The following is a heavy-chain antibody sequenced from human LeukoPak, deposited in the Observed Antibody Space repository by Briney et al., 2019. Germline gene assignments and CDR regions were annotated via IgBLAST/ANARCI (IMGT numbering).Heavy chain of an antibody. Sequence: PSETLSLTCTVSGGSISSSSYYWGWIRQPPGKGLEWIGSIYYSGSTYYNPSLKSRVTISVDTSKNQFSLKLSSVTAADTAVYYCARSAYSSGYYYWGQGTLVTVSS. CDR2: IYYSGST. CDR3: ARSAYSSGYYY. D-gene: IGHD3-22*01. CDR1: GGSISSSSYY. J-gene: IGHJ4*02. V-gene: IGHV4-39*07.